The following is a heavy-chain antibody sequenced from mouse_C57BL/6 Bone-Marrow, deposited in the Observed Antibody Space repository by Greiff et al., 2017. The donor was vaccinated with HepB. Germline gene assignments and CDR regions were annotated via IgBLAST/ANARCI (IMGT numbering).Heavy chain of an antibody. CDR3: ARGATDWYFDV. D-gene: IGHD3-1*01. CDR1: GFTFTDYY. CDR2: IRNKANGYTT. V-gene: IGHV7-3*01. Sequence: EVKLVESGGGLVQPGGSLSLSCAASGFTFTDYYMSWVRQPPGKALEWMGFIRNKANGYTTEYSASVKGRFTSSRDSSQSILYLQMNALRAEDSATYYCARGATDWYFDVWGTGTTVTVSS. J-gene: IGHJ1*03.